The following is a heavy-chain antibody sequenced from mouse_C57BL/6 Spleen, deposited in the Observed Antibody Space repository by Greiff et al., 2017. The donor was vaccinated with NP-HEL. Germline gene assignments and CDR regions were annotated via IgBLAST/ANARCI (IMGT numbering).Heavy chain of an antibody. CDR1: GFSLTSYG. V-gene: IGHV2-6*03. CDR2: IWSDGST. Sequence: VQLKESGPGLVAPSQCLSITCTVSGFSLTSYGVHWVRQPPGKGLEWLVVIWSDGSTTYNSALKSRLSISKDNSKSQVFLKMNSLQTDDTAMYYCARDYGSPRYFDVWGTGTTVTVSS. J-gene: IGHJ1*03. CDR3: ARDYGSPRYFDV. D-gene: IGHD1-1*01.